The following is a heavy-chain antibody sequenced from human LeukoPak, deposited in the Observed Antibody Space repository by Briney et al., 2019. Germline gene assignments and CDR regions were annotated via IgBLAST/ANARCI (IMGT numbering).Heavy chain of an antibody. CDR1: GGSISSYY. CDR3: ARRDSSGWYMDY. CDR2: IYYSGST. Sequence: SETLSLTCTVSGGSISSYYWSWIRQPPGKGLEWIGYIYYSGSTNYNPSLKSRVTISVDTSKNQFSLKLSSATAADTAVYYCARRDSSGWYMDYWGQGTLVTVSS. V-gene: IGHV4-59*08. D-gene: IGHD6-19*01. J-gene: IGHJ4*02.